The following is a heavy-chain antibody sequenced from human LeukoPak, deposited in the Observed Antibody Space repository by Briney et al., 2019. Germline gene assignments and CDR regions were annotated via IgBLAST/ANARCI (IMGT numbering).Heavy chain of an antibody. V-gene: IGHV3-33*06. CDR2: IWSDKSNK. Sequence: PGGSLRPSCAASGFIFNHHAMHWVRQAPGKGLEWVAVIWSDKSNKFYADSVRGRFTISRDDSRKTVYLQMEKMTAEDTAIYYCAKDAQRGFDYSNSLESWGQGALVTVAS. CDR1: GFIFNHHA. D-gene: IGHD4-11*01. J-gene: IGHJ5*01. CDR3: AKDAQRGFDYSNSLES.